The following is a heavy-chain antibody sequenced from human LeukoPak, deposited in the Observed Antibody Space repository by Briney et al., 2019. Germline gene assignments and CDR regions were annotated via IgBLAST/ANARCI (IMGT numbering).Heavy chain of an antibody. CDR1: GGSISSYY. J-gene: IGHJ3*02. Sequence: SETLSLTCTVSGGSISSYYWSWIRQPPGKGLEWIGYIYYSGSTNYNPSLKSRVTISVGTSKNQFSLKLSSVTAADTAVYYCARGYYYDSMGDAFDIWGQGTMVTVSS. D-gene: IGHD3-22*01. V-gene: IGHV4-59*08. CDR3: ARGYYYDSMGDAFDI. CDR2: IYYSGST.